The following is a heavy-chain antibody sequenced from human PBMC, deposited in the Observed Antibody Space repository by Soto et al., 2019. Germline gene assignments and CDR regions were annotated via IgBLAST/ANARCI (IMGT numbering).Heavy chain of an antibody. V-gene: IGHV3-23*01. Sequence: PGGSLSLSCAASGFPFRSYAMSWVRQAPGKGLEWISAIGAGGGSTYYADYVKGRFTISRDNAINTLYMQVNSLRNEETGVYYCAQPRGYGVFDAYDIWGQGAMVTVS. CDR1: GFPFRSYA. CDR3: AQPRGYGVFDAYDI. J-gene: IGHJ3*02. D-gene: IGHD4-17*01. CDR2: IGAGGGST.